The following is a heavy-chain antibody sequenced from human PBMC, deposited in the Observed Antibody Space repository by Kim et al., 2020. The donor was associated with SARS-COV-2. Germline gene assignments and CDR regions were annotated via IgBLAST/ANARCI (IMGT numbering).Heavy chain of an antibody. Sequence: GGSLRLSCAASGFTFSNYGIHWVRQAPGKGLEWVAHTSYDESNKYYADSVEGRFTISRDNSKNTLYLQMNTLRVDDTAVYYCAREGSSGSFPDSWGQGTRVTVPS. CDR1: GFTFSNYG. D-gene: IGHD3-10*01. CDR2: TSYDESNK. CDR3: AREGSSGSFPDS. J-gene: IGHJ4*02. V-gene: IGHV3-30*03.